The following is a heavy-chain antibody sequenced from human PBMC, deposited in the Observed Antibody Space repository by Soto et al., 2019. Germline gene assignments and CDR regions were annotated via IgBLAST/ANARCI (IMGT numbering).Heavy chain of an antibody. CDR3: ARGLSVTLFEN. V-gene: IGHV4-31*03. Sequence: QVQLQESGPGLVKPSQTLSLTCTVSGGSISTGGYYWTWIRQHPGKGLEWIGYIYYSGSTYYNPSLTSRLTTSVGTSKNQLSRKLSSVTAAHPAVYYSARGLSVTLFENWGQGTLVTVSS. J-gene: IGHJ4*02. CDR2: IYYSGST. D-gene: IGHD4-17*01. CDR1: GGSISTGGYY.